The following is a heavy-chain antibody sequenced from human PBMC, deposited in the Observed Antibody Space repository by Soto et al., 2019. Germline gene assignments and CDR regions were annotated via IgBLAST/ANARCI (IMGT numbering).Heavy chain of an antibody. Sequence: PGGSLRLSCAASGFMFSTYAMHWVRQAPGKGLEWVAVISYDGSDIYYGDSGKGRFTISRDNSRNTLYLEMNSLQTEDTAVFYCARDQGRTVTRGDWFDPWGQGTLVTVPS. CDR2: ISYDGSDI. CDR1: GFMFSTYA. J-gene: IGHJ5*02. D-gene: IGHD6-19*01. CDR3: ARDQGRTVTRGDWFDP. V-gene: IGHV3-30-3*01.